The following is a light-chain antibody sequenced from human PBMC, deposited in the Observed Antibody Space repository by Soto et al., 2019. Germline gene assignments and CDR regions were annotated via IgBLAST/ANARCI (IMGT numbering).Light chain of an antibody. V-gene: IGLV2-11*01. Sequence: QSVLTQPRSVSGSPGQSVTIFCTGTSSDVGGYDYVSWYQQHPGKAPKLMIYDVRGRPSGVPDRVSGSKSGNTASLTISGLQAEDEADYYCCSYAGSYTYVFGTGTKVTVL. CDR1: SSDVGGYDY. CDR3: CSYAGSYTYV. J-gene: IGLJ1*01. CDR2: DVR.